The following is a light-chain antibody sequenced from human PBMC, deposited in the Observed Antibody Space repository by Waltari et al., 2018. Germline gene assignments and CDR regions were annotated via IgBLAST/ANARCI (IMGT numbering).Light chain of an antibody. Sequence: SSELTQDPAVSVALGQTVSITCQGDSLRRYYASWYQQRPGQAPILFRYGQDNRPPGIPDRFSGSTSGNTASLTITGAQAEDEADYYCLSRDTTSTRVFGGGTRLTV. V-gene: IGLV3-19*01. J-gene: IGLJ3*02. CDR2: GQD. CDR1: SLRRYY. CDR3: LSRDTTSTRV.